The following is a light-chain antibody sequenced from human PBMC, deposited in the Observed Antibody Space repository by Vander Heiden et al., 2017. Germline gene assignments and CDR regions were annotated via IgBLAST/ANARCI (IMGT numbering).Light chain of an antibody. Sequence: QSALTQPASVSGSLGQSLTTPCTGTSSDVGSYNLVSWYQQHPGKAPKLMIYEGSKRPSGVSNRFSGSKSGNTASLTISGLQAEDEADYYCCSYAGSSSWVFGGGTKLTVL. CDR1: SSDVGSYNL. V-gene: IGLV2-23*01. J-gene: IGLJ3*02. CDR3: CSYAGSSSWV. CDR2: EGS.